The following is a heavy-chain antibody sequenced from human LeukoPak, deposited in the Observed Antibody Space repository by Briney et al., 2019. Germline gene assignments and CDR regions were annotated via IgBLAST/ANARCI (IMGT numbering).Heavy chain of an antibody. V-gene: IGHV4-59*01. CDR3: ARAVFDIVVVPAAIPIGAFDI. J-gene: IGHJ3*02. Sequence: SETLSLTCTVSGGSISSYYWSWIRQPPGKGLEWIGYIYYSGSTNYNPSLKSRVTISVDTSMNQFSLKLSSVTAADTAVYYCARAVFDIVVVPAAIPIGAFDIWGQGTMVTVSS. CDR2: IYYSGST. CDR1: GGSISSYY. D-gene: IGHD2-2*02.